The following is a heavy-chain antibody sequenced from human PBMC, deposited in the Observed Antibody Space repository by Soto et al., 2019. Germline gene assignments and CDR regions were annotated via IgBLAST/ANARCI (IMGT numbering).Heavy chain of an antibody. CDR3: ARDPGAASFDF. CDR1: GYTFTNHG. V-gene: IGHV1-18*01. CDR2: INTSNDNK. D-gene: IGHD2-15*01. J-gene: IGHJ4*02. Sequence: GASVKVSCKASGYTFTNHGISWVRQAPGEGLEWVGWINTSNDNKLYAQKLQGRLTLTTDTSTSTAYMDLTTLRSDDTAVYFCARDPGAASFDFWAQGTLVTVSS.